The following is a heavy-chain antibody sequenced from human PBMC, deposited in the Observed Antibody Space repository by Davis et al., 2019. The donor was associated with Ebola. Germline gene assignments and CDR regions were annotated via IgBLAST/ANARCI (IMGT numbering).Heavy chain of an antibody. CDR2: VHGGNGNT. J-gene: IGHJ4*02. V-gene: IGHV1-3*01. Sequence: AASVKVSCKASGFTLTNYAIHWVRQAPGQRLKWMGGVHGGNGNTKYSKRFQGRVTITTDTSASTVYLDLTSLRSDDTAVFYCARASFGYNRGWDADYWGPGFLVTVSS. CDR1: GFTLTNYA. D-gene: IGHD6-19*01. CDR3: ARASFGYNRGWDADY.